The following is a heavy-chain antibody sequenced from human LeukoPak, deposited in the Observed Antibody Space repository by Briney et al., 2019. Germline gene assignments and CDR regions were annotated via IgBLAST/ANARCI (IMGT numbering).Heavy chain of an antibody. Sequence: PSQTLSLTCTVSGGSISSYYWSWIRQPPGKGLEWIGYIYYSGSTNYNPSLKSRVTTSVDTSKNQFSLKLSSVTAADTAVYYCARGTTYYDFWSGYADWFDPWGQGTLVTVSS. CDR2: IYYSGST. D-gene: IGHD3-3*01. CDR3: ARGTTYYDFWSGYADWFDP. CDR1: GGSISSYY. J-gene: IGHJ5*02. V-gene: IGHV4-59*13.